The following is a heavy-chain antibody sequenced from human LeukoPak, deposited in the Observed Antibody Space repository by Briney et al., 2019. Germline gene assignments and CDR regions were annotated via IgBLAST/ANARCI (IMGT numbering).Heavy chain of an antibody. CDR3: ARAAMVRGVTGWFDP. D-gene: IGHD3-10*01. Sequence: KPSETLSLTCTVSGGSISSYYWSWIRQPPGKGLEWIGYIYYSGSTNYNPSLKSRVTISVDTSKNQFSLKLSSVTAADTAVYYCARAAMVRGVTGWFDPWGQGTLVTVSS. V-gene: IGHV4-59*01. CDR1: GGSISSYY. J-gene: IGHJ5*02. CDR2: IYYSGST.